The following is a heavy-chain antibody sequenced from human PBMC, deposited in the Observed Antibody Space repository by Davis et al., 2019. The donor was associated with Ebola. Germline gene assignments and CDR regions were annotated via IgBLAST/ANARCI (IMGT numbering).Heavy chain of an antibody. CDR2: ISAYNGNT. Sequence: ASVKVSCKASGYTFTSYGISWVRQAPGQGLEWMGWISAYNGNTNYAQKLQGRVTMTTDTSTSTAYMELRSLRSEDTAVYYCAREFIYQGAFDIWGQGTMVTVSS. J-gene: IGHJ3*02. CDR1: GYTFTSYG. CDR3: AREFIYQGAFDI. D-gene: IGHD2-2*02. V-gene: IGHV1-18*04.